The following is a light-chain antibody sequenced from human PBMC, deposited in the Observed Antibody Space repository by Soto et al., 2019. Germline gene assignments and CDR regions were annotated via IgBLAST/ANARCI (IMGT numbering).Light chain of an antibody. CDR1: QSVSSSY. V-gene: IGKV3-20*01. CDR2: GAS. Sequence: EIVSTQSSGTLSLSTGERATLSCRASQSVSSSYLAWYQQKPGQAPRLLIYGASSRATGIPDRFSGSGSGTDFTLTISRLEPEDFAVYYCQQYGSSPRTFGQGTKVDI. J-gene: IGKJ1*01. CDR3: QQYGSSPRT.